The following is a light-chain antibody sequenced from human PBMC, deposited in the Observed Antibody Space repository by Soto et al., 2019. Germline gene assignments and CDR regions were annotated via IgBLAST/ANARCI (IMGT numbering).Light chain of an antibody. J-gene: IGKJ4*01. CDR1: QSVSSS. V-gene: IGKV3-15*01. CDR3: QQYNNWLT. CDR2: DAS. Sequence: EIVMTQSPATLSVSPGERATLSCRASQSVSSSLAWYQQIPGQAPRLLIYDASTRATGTPARFSGSGSGTEFTLTISSLQSEDFAVYYCQQYNNWLTFGGGTKVEIK.